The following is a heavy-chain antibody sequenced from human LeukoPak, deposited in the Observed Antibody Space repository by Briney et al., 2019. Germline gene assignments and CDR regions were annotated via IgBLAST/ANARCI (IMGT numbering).Heavy chain of an antibody. Sequence: GVPLRLSCSASGSPFSAYPMHWVRQAPGRGLEYVSAIGPSGTSTYFADSVKGRFTISRDNSKNTVYLQMSSLRTEDTAVYFCTGSTTGYYSYWGQGTLVTVSS. CDR3: TGSTTGYYSY. J-gene: IGHJ4*02. D-gene: IGHD3-9*01. V-gene: IGHV3-64D*06. CDR2: IGPSGTST. CDR1: GSPFSAYP.